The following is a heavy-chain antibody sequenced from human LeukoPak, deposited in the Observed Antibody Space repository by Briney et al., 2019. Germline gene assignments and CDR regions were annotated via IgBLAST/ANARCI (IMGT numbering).Heavy chain of an antibody. D-gene: IGHD3-22*01. V-gene: IGHV6-1*01. J-gene: IGHJ4*02. CDR1: GDSVSSNSVA. CDR2: TYYRSKWYN. Sequence: SRALSLTCAISGDSVSSNSVAWHWTRQSPSRGLEWLGRTYYRSKWYNDYAVSVKSRITINPDASKNQFSLHLNSVTPEDTAVYYCARLRESFTMMENFDYWGQGTLVTVSS. CDR3: ARLRESFTMMENFDY.